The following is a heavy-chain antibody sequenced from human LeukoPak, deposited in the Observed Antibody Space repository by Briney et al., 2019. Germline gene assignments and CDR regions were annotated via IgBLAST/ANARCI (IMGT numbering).Heavy chain of an antibody. CDR1: GGSISSSSYY. J-gene: IGHJ6*02. V-gene: IGHV4-39*07. Sequence: SETLSLTCTVSGGSISSSSYYWGWIRQPPGKGLEWIGSIYYSGSIYYNPSLKSRVTISVDTSKNQFSLKLSSVTAADTAVYYCARDYNWNKNGMDVWGQGTTVTVSS. D-gene: IGHD1-1*01. CDR3: ARDYNWNKNGMDV. CDR2: IYYSGSI.